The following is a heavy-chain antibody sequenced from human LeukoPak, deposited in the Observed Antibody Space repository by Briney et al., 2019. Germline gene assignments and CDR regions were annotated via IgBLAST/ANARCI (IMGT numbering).Heavy chain of an antibody. V-gene: IGHV4-34*01. CDR1: GGSFSGYY. Sequence: PSETLSLTCAVYGGSFSGYYWSWIRQPPGKGLEWIGEINHSGSTNYNPSLKSRVTISVDTSKNQFSLKLSSVTAADTAVYYCARTTFWSGRSPDYHHCYMDVWGKGTTVTVSS. D-gene: IGHD3-3*01. CDR3: ARTTFWSGRSPDYHHCYMDV. J-gene: IGHJ6*03. CDR2: INHSGST.